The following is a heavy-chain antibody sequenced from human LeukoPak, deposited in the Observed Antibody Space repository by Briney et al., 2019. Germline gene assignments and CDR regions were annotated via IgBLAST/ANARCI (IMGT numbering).Heavy chain of an antibody. CDR1: GFTFSSYS. D-gene: IGHD6-6*01. CDR2: IISKSRYI. J-gene: IGHJ4*02. V-gene: IGHV3-21*01. CDR3: ARADSSSSRLDC. Sequence: GGSLRLSCAASGFTFSSYSMNWVRQAPGKGLEWVSSIISKSRYIYYADSLKGRFTISRDNGKNSVYLQMNSLRAEDTAVYFCARADSSSSRLDCWGQGTLVTVSS.